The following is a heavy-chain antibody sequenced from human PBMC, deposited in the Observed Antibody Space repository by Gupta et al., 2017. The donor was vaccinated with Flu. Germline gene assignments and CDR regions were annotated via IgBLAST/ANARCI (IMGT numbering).Heavy chain of an antibody. CDR2: INHSGST. CDR3: ARKVWTTVTTGPVGDAFDI. J-gene: IGHJ3*02. V-gene: IGHV4-34*01. Sequence: QVQLQQWGAGLLKPSETLSLTCAVYGGSFSGYYWSWIRPPPGKGLEWIGEINHSGSTNYNPSLKSRVTISVDTSKNQFSLKLSSVTAADTAVYYCARKVWTTVTTGPVGDAFDIWGQGTMVTVSS. CDR1: GGSFSGYY. D-gene: IGHD4-17*01.